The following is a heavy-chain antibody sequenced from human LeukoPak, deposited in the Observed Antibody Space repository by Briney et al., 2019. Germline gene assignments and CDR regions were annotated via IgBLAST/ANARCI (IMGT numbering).Heavy chain of an antibody. Sequence: GGSLRLSCAASGFTFSSYDMHWVRQATGKGLEWVSAIGTAGDTYYPGSVKGRFTISRENAKNSLYLQMNSLRAGDTAVYYCARGGVAGHLYYFDYWGQGTLVTVSS. V-gene: IGHV3-13*01. CDR2: IGTAGDT. J-gene: IGHJ4*02. CDR1: GFTFSSYD. D-gene: IGHD6-19*01. CDR3: ARGGVAGHLYYFDY.